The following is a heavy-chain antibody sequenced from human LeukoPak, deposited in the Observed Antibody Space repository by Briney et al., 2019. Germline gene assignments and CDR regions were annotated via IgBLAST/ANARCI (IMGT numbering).Heavy chain of an antibody. CDR3: ARTYYYDSSGYSNPGGY. D-gene: IGHD3-22*01. Sequence: GGSLRLSCAASGFTFSSYAMHWVRQAPGKGLEWVALISYDGSNKYYADSVKGRFTISRDNYKNTLCLQMNSLRAEDTAVYYCARTYYYDSSGYSNPGGYWGQGTLVTVSS. V-gene: IGHV3-30-3*01. CDR2: ISYDGSNK. J-gene: IGHJ4*02. CDR1: GFTFSSYA.